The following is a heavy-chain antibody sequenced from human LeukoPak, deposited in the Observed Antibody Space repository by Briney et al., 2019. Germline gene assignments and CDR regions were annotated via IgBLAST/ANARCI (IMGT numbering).Heavy chain of an antibody. J-gene: IGHJ4*02. D-gene: IGHD1-26*01. V-gene: IGHV1-8*01. CDR1: GYTFTSYD. CDR2: MNPSSGNT. Sequence: ASVKVSCKASGYTFTSYDINWVRQATGQGLEWMGWMNPSSGNTGYAQKFQGRVTMTRNTSISTAYMELSSLRSEDTAVYYCARHREGQVGATTSFLDSWGQGTLVTVSS. CDR3: ARHREGQVGATTSFLDS.